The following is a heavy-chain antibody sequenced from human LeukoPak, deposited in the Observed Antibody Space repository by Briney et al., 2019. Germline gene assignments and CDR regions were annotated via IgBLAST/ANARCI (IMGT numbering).Heavy chain of an antibody. Sequence: PSETLSLTCAVYGGSFSGYYWSWIRQPPGKGLEWIGEINHSGSTNYNPSLKSRVTISVDTSKNQFSLKLSSVTAADTAVYYCARGQGYCSGGSCYAGYFQHWGQGTLVTVSS. CDR2: INHSGST. D-gene: IGHD2-15*01. J-gene: IGHJ1*01. CDR1: GGSFSGYY. V-gene: IGHV4-34*01. CDR3: ARGQGYCSGGSCYAGYFQH.